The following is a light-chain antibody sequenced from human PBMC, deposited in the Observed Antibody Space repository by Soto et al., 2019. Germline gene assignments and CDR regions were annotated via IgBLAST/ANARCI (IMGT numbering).Light chain of an antibody. CDR1: SSNIGTNA. V-gene: IGLV1-44*01. CDR3: AAWDDSLSGAV. J-gene: IGLJ7*01. CDR2: SNN. Sequence: QSVLTQPPSASGTPGQRVTISCSGSSSNIGTNAVNWYQQLPGTAPKLLIYSNNEPPSGVPDRFSGSKSGTSASLAISGLQPEDEADYYCAAWDDSLSGAVFGGGTQLTVL.